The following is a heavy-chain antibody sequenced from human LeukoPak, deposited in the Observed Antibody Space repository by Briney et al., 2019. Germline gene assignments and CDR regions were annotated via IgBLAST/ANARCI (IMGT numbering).Heavy chain of an antibody. J-gene: IGHJ6*04. CDR2: ISSSSSYI. D-gene: IGHD3-22*01. CDR1: GFTFSSYS. CDR3: AREERDSSGYNVDV. Sequence: PGGSLRLSCAASGFTFSSYSMNWVRQAPGKGLEWVSSISSSSSYIYYADSVKGRFPISRDNAKNSLYLQMNSLRAEDTAVYYCAREERDSSGYNVDVWGKGTTVTVSS. V-gene: IGHV3-21*01.